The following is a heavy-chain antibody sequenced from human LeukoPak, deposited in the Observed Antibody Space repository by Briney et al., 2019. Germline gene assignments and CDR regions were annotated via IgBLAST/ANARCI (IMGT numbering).Heavy chain of an antibody. Sequence: ASVKVSCKASGYSLTDYYMHWVRQAPGQGLEWMGWINPNSGVTKYAQKFQGRVTMTRDTSISTTYMELSSLMSDDSAVYYCARDPMVRGVVYWGQGTLVTVSS. CDR3: ARDPMVRGVVY. V-gene: IGHV1-2*02. CDR2: INPNSGVT. J-gene: IGHJ4*02. D-gene: IGHD3-10*01. CDR1: GYSLTDYY.